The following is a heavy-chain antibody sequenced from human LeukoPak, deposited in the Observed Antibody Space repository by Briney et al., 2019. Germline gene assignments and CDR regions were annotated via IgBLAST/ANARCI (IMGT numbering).Heavy chain of an antibody. V-gene: IGHV3-23*01. CDR3: AKALDRFGDYIK. Sequence: GGSLRLSCAASGFTFSNYAMSWVRQAPGKGLDWVSTISGSGGSTYYADSVKGRFTISRDNSKNTLFLQMNSMRVEDTAVYFCAKALDRFGDYIKWGQGTLVTVSS. D-gene: IGHD4-17*01. CDR1: GFTFSNYA. J-gene: IGHJ4*02. CDR2: ISGSGGST.